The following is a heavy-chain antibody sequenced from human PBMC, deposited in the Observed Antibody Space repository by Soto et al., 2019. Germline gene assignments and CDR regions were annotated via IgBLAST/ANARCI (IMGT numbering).Heavy chain of an antibody. D-gene: IGHD3-10*01. CDR2: IIPIFGTA. CDR1: GGTFSSYA. V-gene: IGHV1-69*13. J-gene: IGHJ6*02. CDR3: AREDGVQPRRGMDV. Sequence: SVKGSCKASGGTFSSYAISWVRQDPGQGLEWMGGIIPIFGTANYAQKFQGRVTITADESTSTAYMELSSLRSEDTAVYYCAREDGVQPRRGMDVWGQGTTVTVSS.